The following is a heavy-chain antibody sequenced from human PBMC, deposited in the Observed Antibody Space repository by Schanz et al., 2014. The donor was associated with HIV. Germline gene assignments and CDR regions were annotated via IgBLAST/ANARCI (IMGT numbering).Heavy chain of an antibody. CDR2: IYYSGST. CDR3: ARGIRQSRRDCRSPNCNTGWFDP. CDR1: GDSISSGGYY. V-gene: IGHV4-31*03. J-gene: IGHJ5*02. D-gene: IGHD2-2*02. Sequence: KVQESGPGLVKPSQTLSLTCTVSGDSISSGGYYWSWIRQHPGKGLEWIGYIYYSGSTYYNPSLKSRVTMSVDASENHFSRKLSSATVADTAVYYCARGIRQSRRDCRSPNCNTGWFDPWGQGTLVTVSS.